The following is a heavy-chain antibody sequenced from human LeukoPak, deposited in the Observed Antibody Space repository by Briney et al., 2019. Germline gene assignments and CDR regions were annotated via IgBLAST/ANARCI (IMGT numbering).Heavy chain of an antibody. Sequence: PGGSLRLSCAASGFTFSSYSMNWVRQAPGKGLEWVSSISSSSSYIYYADPVKGRFTISRDNARNSLYLQMNSLRAEDTAVYYCARVSSSGVYFFDYWGQGALITVSS. CDR3: ARVSSSGVYFFDY. V-gene: IGHV3-21*01. CDR2: ISSSSSYI. J-gene: IGHJ4*02. D-gene: IGHD6-6*01. CDR1: GFTFSSYS.